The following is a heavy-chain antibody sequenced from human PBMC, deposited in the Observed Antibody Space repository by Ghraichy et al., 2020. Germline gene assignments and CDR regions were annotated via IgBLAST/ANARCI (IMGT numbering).Heavy chain of an antibody. V-gene: IGHV3-21*01. CDR1: GFTFSSYS. Sequence: GGSLRLSCAASGFTFSSYSMNWVRQAPGKGLEWVSSISSSSSYIYYADSVKGRFTISRDNAKNSLYLQMNSLRAEDTAVYYCARDQLGSVVAATDYWGQGTLVTVSS. J-gene: IGHJ4*02. CDR3: ARDQLGSVVAATDY. D-gene: IGHD2-15*01. CDR2: ISSSSSYI.